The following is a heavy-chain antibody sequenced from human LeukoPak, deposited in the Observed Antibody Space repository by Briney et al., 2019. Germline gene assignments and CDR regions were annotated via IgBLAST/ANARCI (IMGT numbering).Heavy chain of an antibody. J-gene: IGHJ6*03. V-gene: IGHV3-21*01. D-gene: IGHD2-2*02. Sequence: GGSLRPSCAASGFIFSSYSMNCVRQAPGKGLEWVSSISSSSSYIYYADSVKGRFTISRDNAKNSLFLQMNSLRAEDTAVYYCARAEGVPAAIYYYIDVWGKGTTVTVS. CDR1: GFIFSSYS. CDR2: ISSSSSYI. CDR3: ARAEGVPAAIYYYIDV.